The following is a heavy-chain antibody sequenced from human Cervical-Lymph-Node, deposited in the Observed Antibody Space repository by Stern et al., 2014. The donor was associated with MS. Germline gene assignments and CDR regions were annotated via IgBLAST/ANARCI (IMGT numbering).Heavy chain of an antibody. J-gene: IGHJ3*02. CDR3: ARSLMTTVTTRFAFDI. Sequence: VQLVESGAEVKKPGASVKVSCKASGYTFTGYYIHWVRQAPGQGLEWMGRINPNSGGTNYAQKLQGRVTMTRDTSISTAYMELSRLRSDDTAVYYCARSLMTTVTTRFAFDIWGQGTMVTVSS. V-gene: IGHV1-2*06. D-gene: IGHD4-17*01. CDR1: GYTFTGYY. CDR2: INPNSGGT.